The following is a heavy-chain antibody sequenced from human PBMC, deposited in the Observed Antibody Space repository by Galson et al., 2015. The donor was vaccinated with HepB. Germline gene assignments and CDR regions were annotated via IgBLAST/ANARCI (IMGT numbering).Heavy chain of an antibody. D-gene: IGHD5-18*01. CDR2: ISSNGGST. Sequence: SLRLSCAASGFTFSSYAMHWVRQAPGKGLEYVSAISSNGGSTYYADSVKGRFTISRDNSKNTLYLQMSSLRAEDTAVYYCVKDFGTAMALYYFDYWGQGTLVTVSS. CDR3: VKDFGTAMALYYFDY. V-gene: IGHV3-64D*06. CDR1: GFTFSSYA. J-gene: IGHJ4*02.